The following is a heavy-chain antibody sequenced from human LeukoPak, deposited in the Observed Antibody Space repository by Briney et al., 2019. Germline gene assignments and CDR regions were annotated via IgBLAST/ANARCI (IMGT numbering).Heavy chain of an antibody. CDR3: AKSNQLLWRVRGNALDF. V-gene: IGHV3-23*01. CDR2: ISHDGDTT. Sequence: GGSLRLSCAASGFTFRNYAMSWVRQAPGKGLEWVSIISHDGDTTRYADSVKGRFTISRDNSKNTLYLQLNSLRVEDTAVYFCAKSNQLLWRVRGNALDFWGQGTMVTVSS. J-gene: IGHJ3*01. CDR1: GFTFRNYA. D-gene: IGHD2-2*01.